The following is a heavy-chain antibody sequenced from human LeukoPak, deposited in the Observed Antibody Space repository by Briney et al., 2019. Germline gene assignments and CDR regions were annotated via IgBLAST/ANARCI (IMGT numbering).Heavy chain of an antibody. V-gene: IGHV3-33*01. D-gene: IGHD3-16*01. CDR1: GFTFSSYG. CDR2: IRYDGSNK. CDR3: AREYYGWKGSYYYYMDV. J-gene: IGHJ6*03. Sequence: PGRSLRLSCAASGFTFSSYGMHWVRPAPGKGLEWVAVIRYDGSNKYYADSVKGRFTISRDNSKNTLYLQMNSLRAEDTAVYYCAREYYGWKGSYYYYMDVWGKGTTVTVSS.